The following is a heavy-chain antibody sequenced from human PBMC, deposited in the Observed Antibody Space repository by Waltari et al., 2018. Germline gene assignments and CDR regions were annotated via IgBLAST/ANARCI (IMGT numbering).Heavy chain of an antibody. CDR2: SYHSGST. J-gene: IGHJ4*02. D-gene: IGHD3-3*01. CDR1: GYSIRRGYY. Sequence: QVQLQESGPGLVKPSETLSLTCVVSGYSIRRGYYWGWILQPPGKGLERIGSSYHSGSTYYNPALKSRVTISFDTSKNRFSLKLIXVTAADTAVYYXXXHGTRITMTSSFEYWGQGTLVTVSS. CDR3: XXHGTRITMTSSFEY. V-gene: IGHV4-38-2*01.